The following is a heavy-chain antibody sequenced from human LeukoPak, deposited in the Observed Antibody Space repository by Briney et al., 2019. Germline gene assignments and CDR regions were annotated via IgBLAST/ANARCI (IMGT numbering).Heavy chain of an antibody. CDR2: INHSGST. CDR3: ARARAHLKYYYDSSGYYYFDY. Sequence: PSETLSLTCAVYGGSFSGYYWSWIRQPPGKGLEWIAEINHSGSTNYNPSLKSRVTISVDTSKNQFSLKLSSVTAADTAVYYCARARAHLKYYYDSSGYYYFDYWGQGTLVTVSS. CDR1: GGSFSGYY. J-gene: IGHJ4*02. D-gene: IGHD3-22*01. V-gene: IGHV4-34*01.